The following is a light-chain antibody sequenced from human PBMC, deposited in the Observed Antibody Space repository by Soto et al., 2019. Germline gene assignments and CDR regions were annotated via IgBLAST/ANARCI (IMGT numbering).Light chain of an antibody. CDR1: QSVSSY. J-gene: IGKJ4*01. CDR2: DAS. V-gene: IGKV3-11*01. CDR3: QQGNTWPLT. Sequence: IVLTQSPATLSLSPGERATLSCRASQSVSSYLAWYQKKPGQPPRLLIYDASNRATDIPARFSGSGSGTDFTLTISSLAHEDFAIYYCQQGNTWPLTFGGGPRVDIK.